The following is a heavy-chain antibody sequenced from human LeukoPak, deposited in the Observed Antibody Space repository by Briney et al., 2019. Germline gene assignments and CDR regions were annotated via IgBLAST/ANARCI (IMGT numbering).Heavy chain of an antibody. Sequence: GGSLRLSWAASGFTFSNCGMHWVRQAQGKGLEWVAFIRYDGSNKFYADSVKGRFTISRDNSKNTLYVQMNTLRAEDTAVYYCASLYYGSGSHAPYYFDYWGQGTLVTVSS. V-gene: IGHV3-30*02. D-gene: IGHD3-10*01. CDR1: GFTFSNCG. CDR2: IRYDGSNK. CDR3: ASLYYGSGSHAPYYFDY. J-gene: IGHJ4*02.